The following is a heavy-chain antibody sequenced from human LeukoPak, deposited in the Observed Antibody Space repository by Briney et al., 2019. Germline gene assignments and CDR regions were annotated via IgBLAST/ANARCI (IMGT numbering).Heavy chain of an antibody. CDR1: GFTFTDYY. V-gene: IGHV3-11*01. CDR3: ARDYNC. J-gene: IGHJ4*02. Sequence: GGSLTLSRSASGFTFTDYYMSWIRQAPGKGLEWVSYISPSGTVIYYGDSVKGRFTISRDNAKKSLYLQMNSLRAEDTAVYYCARDYNCWGQGTLVTVSS. D-gene: IGHD3-10*01. CDR2: ISPSGTVI.